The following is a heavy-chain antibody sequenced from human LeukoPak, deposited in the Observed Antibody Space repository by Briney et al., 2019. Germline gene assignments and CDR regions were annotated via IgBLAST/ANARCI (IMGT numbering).Heavy chain of an antibody. V-gene: IGHV3-53*01. CDR1: GFTVSSNY. CDR2: IYSGGST. Sequence: GGSLRLSCAASGFTVSSNYMSWVRQAPGKGLEWVSVIYSGGSTYYADSVKGRFTISRDNSKNMLYLQMNSLRAEDTAVYYCARRGSTRSYGYWFDPWGQGTLVTVSS. CDR3: ARRGSTRSYGYWFDP. J-gene: IGHJ5*02. D-gene: IGHD1-26*01.